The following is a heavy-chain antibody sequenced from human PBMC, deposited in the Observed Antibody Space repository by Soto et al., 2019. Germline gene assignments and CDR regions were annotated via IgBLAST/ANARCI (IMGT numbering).Heavy chain of an antibody. D-gene: IGHD3-16*01. CDR3: ARGTPRGGGGAFDI. V-gene: IGHV4-31*03. CDR1: GGSISSGGYY. J-gene: IGHJ3*02. Sequence: QVQLQESGPGLVKPSQTLSLTCTVSGGSISSGGYYWNWIRQHAGKGLEWIGYIYFSGSTYYNPSLKSRVTISIDTSRSQFSLKLSSVTAADTAVFYCARGTPRGGGGAFDIWGQGTMVTVSS. CDR2: IYFSGST.